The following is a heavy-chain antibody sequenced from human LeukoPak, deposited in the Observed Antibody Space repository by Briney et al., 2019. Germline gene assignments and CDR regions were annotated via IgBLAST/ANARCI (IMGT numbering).Heavy chain of an antibody. CDR3: ARLRPYSSTWYAYYGMDV. CDR1: GFTFSSYW. D-gene: IGHD6-13*01. J-gene: IGHJ6*02. Sequence: GGSLRLSCVASGFTFSSYWMSWVRQAPGRGLEWVANIKEDGTQNYYVDSVKGRFTISRDSAKNSLYLQMNSLRADETAVYYCARLRPYSSTWYAYYGMDVWGQGTTVTVSS. V-gene: IGHV3-7*04. CDR2: IKEDGTQN.